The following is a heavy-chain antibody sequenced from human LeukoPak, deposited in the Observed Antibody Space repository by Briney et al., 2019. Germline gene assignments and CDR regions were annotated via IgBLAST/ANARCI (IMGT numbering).Heavy chain of an antibody. V-gene: IGHV3-30*02. CDR2: VHFDGSRT. CDR3: ARDLSVTYYYDSSGSDY. CDR1: GFTFNSYG. D-gene: IGHD3-22*01. J-gene: IGHJ4*02. Sequence: GGSLRLSCAASGFTFNSYGIHWVRQALGKELEWVAFVHFDGSRTWYADSVKGRFTISRDNAKNSLYLQMNSLRAEDTAVYYCARDLSVTYYYDSSGSDYWGQGTLVTVSS.